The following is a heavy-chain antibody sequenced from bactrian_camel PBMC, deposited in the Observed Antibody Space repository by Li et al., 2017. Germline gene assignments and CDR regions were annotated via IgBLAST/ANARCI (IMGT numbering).Heavy chain of an antibody. CDR2: IRRDGDE. D-gene: IGHD1*01. J-gene: IGHJ4*01. V-gene: IGHV3S31*01. CDR3: TAGRVAWWLLLAPSAWLH. Sequence: VQLVESGGGSVQAGGSLRLSCTHSGYTSSRHCMGWFRQAPGKAREGIAGIRRDGDEYYADSVKGRFTISKVNAKTLTLQMKDLKPEDTAMYYCTAGRVAWWLLLAPSAWLHRGQGTQVTVSS. CDR1: GYTSSRHC.